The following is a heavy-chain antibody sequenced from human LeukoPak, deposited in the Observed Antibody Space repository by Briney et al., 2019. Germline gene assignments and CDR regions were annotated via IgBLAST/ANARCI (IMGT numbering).Heavy chain of an antibody. CDR3: AREDHTANNWFDP. D-gene: IGHD5-18*01. CDR1: GGSFSSFG. V-gene: IGHV1-69*05. Sequence: SVKVSCKASGGSFSSFGISWVRQAPGQGLEWMGGIIPMLGRSNYAQKFQGRVTISTDESTSTAYMEMSSLRSEDTAVYYCAREDHTANNWFDPWGQGTLVTVSS. J-gene: IGHJ5*02. CDR2: IIPMLGRS.